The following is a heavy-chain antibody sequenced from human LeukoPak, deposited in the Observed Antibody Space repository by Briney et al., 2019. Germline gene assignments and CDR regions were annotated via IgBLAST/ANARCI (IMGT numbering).Heavy chain of an antibody. Sequence: PSETLSLTCTVAGGSIAGSSHYWGWIRESPGKGLEWIGSINYAGSTYYNPSLKSRVTISVDTSKNQFSLKLNSVTAADTAVYYCARQWFFWGQGTLVTVYS. CDR1: GGSIAGSSHY. V-gene: IGHV4-39*01. J-gene: IGHJ4*02. CDR3: ARQWFF. D-gene: IGHD3-10*01. CDR2: INYAGST.